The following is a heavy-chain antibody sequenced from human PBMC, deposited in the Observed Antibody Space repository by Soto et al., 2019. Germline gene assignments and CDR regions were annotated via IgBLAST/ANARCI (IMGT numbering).Heavy chain of an antibody. Sequence: PGESLKISCNGSGYSFTSYWISWVRQMPGKGLEWMGRIDPSDSYTNYSPSFQGHVTISADKSISTAYLQWSSLKASDTAMYYCARTGIVVVPAAIRYYYGMDVWGQGTLVTVYS. D-gene: IGHD2-2*02. CDR1: GYSFTSYW. CDR3: ARTGIVVVPAAIRYYYGMDV. V-gene: IGHV5-10-1*01. J-gene: IGHJ6*02. CDR2: IDPSDSYT.